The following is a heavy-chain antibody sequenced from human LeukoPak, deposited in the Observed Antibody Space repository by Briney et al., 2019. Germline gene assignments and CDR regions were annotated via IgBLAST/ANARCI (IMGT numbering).Heavy chain of an antibody. CDR1: GGSISSGGFS. Sequence: TLSLTCAVSGGSISSGGFSWLWIPQPPGRGREWIGYNYHSGSTYYNPSLTSRVTKSVNRPKNQFSRKRSAVTAADTAVNYCARVSAVTTFDYWGQGTLVTVSS. J-gene: IGHJ4*02. D-gene: IGHD4-17*01. CDR2: NYHSGST. CDR3: ARVSAVTTFDY. V-gene: IGHV4-30-2*01.